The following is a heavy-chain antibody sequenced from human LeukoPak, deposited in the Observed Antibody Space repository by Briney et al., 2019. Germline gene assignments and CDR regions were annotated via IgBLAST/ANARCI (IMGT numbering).Heavy chain of an antibody. J-gene: IGHJ4*02. V-gene: IGHV1-69*05. CDR1: GGTFSSYA. CDR3: ARDRVVSSGGYHYFDY. CDR2: IIPIFGTA. D-gene: IGHD6-19*01. Sequence: ASVKVSCKASGGTFSSYAISWVRQAPEQGLEWMGRIIPIFGTANYAQKFQGRVTITTDESTSTAYMELSSLRSEDTAVYYCARDRVVSSGGYHYFDYWGQGTLVTVSS.